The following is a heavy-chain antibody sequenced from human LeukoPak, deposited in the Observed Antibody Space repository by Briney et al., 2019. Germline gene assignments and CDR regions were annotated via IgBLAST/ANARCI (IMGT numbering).Heavy chain of an antibody. CDR3: TRETYGSAYYGY. CDR2: IRGKTSGGTT. J-gene: IGHJ4*02. D-gene: IGHD3-3*01. V-gene: IGHV3-49*04. Sequence: GGSLRLSCSASGFTFGVYAMSWVRQAPGKGLEWVAFIRGKTSGGTTEYAASVKGRFTISRDDSKSIAYLQMNSLKIEDTAVYYCTRETYGSAYYGYWGRGTLVTVSS. CDR1: GFTFGVYA.